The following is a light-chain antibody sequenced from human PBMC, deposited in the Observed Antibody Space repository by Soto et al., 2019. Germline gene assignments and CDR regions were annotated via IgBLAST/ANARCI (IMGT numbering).Light chain of an antibody. V-gene: IGKV3-15*01. Sequence: EIVLTQSPATLSVSPGDRVTLSCRASQSVDINLAWYQQRAGQAPRLLVYGASTKATDMPGRFSGRGSGTEFPLTINNLQSEDFAVYYCQQYRNWTRTFGQGTRWISN. CDR3: QQYRNWTRT. J-gene: IGKJ1*01. CDR1: QSVDIN. CDR2: GAS.